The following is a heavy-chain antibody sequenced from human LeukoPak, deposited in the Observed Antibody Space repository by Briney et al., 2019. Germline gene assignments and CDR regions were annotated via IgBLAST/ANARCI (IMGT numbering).Heavy chain of an antibody. CDR1: GDSFSGYD. CDR3: TRGRRFLDYYYAMDV. V-gene: IGHV4-34*01. CDR2: FSQGGGT. Sequence: SETLSLTCAVYGDSFSGYDWTWVRQSPGKGLKWIGEFSQGGGTIYNPSLKSRVTISVDTSKNQISLKLTSVAAADTAAYYCTRGRRFLDYYYAMDVWGQGTTVTVSS. J-gene: IGHJ6*01. D-gene: IGHD3-3*01.